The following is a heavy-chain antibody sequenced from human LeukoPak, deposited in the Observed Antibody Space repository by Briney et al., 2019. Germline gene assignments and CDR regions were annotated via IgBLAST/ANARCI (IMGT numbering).Heavy chain of an antibody. J-gene: IGHJ4*02. CDR3: ARGRGYSSSWS. D-gene: IGHD6-13*01. V-gene: IGHV1-69*06. Sequence: ASVKVSCKASGGTFSSYAISWVRQAPGQGLEWMGGIIPIFGTANYAQKFQGRVTITADKSTSTAYMELSNLRSEDTAVYYCARGRGYSSSWSWGQGTLVTVSS. CDR2: IIPIFGTA. CDR1: GGTFSSYA.